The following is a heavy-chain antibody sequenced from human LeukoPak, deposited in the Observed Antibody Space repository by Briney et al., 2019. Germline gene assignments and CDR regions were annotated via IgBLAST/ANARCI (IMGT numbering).Heavy chain of an antibody. CDR2: ISWDGGST. Sequence: GGSLRLSCAASGFTFDDYTMHWVRQAPGKGLEWVSLISWDGGSTYYADSVKGRFTISRDNSKNSLYLQMNSLRTEDTALYYCAKDGPDAFDIWGQGTTVTVSS. CDR3: AKDGPDAFDI. V-gene: IGHV3-43*01. CDR1: GFTFDDYT. J-gene: IGHJ3*02.